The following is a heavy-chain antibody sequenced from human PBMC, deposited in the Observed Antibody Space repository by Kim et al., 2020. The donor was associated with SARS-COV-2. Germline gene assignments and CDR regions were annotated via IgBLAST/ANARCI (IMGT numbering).Heavy chain of an antibody. CDR1: GFTFSSYG. Sequence: GGSLRLSCAASGFTFSSYGMHWVRRAPGKGVEWVAVIWYDGSNKYYADSVKGRFTISRDNSKNTLYLQMNSLRAEDTAVYYCARGSGSYGLDYWGQGTLVTVSS. D-gene: IGHD3-10*01. V-gene: IGHV3-33*01. CDR3: ARGSGSYGLDY. CDR2: IWYDGSNK. J-gene: IGHJ4*02.